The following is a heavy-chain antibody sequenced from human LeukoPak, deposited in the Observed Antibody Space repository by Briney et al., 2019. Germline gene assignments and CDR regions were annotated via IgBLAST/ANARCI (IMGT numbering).Heavy chain of an antibody. CDR3: ATGRDPYKTGH. Sequence: SETLSLTCAVYGGSFSGYYWSWIRQPPGKGLEWIGEINHSGSTNYNPSLKSRVTISVDTSKNQFSLKLSSLVAADTAVYYCATGRDPYKTGHWGQGTLVTVSS. D-gene: IGHD1-1*01. J-gene: IGHJ4*02. V-gene: IGHV4-34*01. CDR2: INHSGST. CDR1: GGSFSGYY.